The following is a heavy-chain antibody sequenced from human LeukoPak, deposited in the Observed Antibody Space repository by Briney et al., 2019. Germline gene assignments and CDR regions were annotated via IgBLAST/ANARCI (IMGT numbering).Heavy chain of an antibody. V-gene: IGHV3-66*01. D-gene: IGHD6-13*01. Sequence: GGSLRLSCAASEFSVGSNYMTWVRQAPGKGLEWVSLIYSGGSTYYADSVKGRFTISRDNSKNTLYLQMNSLRAEDTAVYYCAREGSSSSWFDPWGQGTLVTVSS. J-gene: IGHJ5*02. CDR2: IYSGGST. CDR3: AREGSSSSWFDP. CDR1: EFSVGSNY.